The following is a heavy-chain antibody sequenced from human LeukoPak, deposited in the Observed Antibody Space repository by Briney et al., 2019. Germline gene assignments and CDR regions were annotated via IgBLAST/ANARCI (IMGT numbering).Heavy chain of an antibody. D-gene: IGHD3-10*01. Sequence: GGSLRLSCAASGFTFSTNGMTWVRQAPGKGLEWVSGISGSGGSTYYADSVKGRFTISRDNSKNTLYLQMNSLRAEDTAVYYCAKDRPIYYYGSGSSNWFDPWGQGTLVTVSS. CDR3: AKDRPIYYYGSGSSNWFDP. J-gene: IGHJ5*02. CDR2: ISGSGGST. V-gene: IGHV3-23*01. CDR1: GFTFSTNG.